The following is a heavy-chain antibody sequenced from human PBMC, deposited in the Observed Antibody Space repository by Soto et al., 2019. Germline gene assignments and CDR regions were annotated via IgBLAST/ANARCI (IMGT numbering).Heavy chain of an antibody. D-gene: IGHD1-26*01. CDR1: GFTFSSYG. J-gene: IGHJ3*02. V-gene: IGHV3-30*03. CDR3: ARDQWADRGSGAFDI. CDR2: ISYDGSNK. Sequence: PGGSLRLSCAASGFTFSSYGMHWVRQAPGKGLEWVAVISYDGSNKYYADSVKGRFTISRDNSKNTLYLQMNSLRAEDTAVYYCARDQWADRGSGAFDIWGQGTMVTVSS.